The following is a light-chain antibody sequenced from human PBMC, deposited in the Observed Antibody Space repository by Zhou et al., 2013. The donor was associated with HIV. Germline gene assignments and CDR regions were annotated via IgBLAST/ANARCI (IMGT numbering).Light chain of an antibody. CDR1: QSISSY. CDR3: QQYNSYSWT. Sequence: DIQMTQSPSSLSASVGDRVTITCRASQSISSYLNWYQQKPGKAPKLLIYAASSLQSGVPSRFSGSGSGTEFTLTISSLQPDDFATYYCQQYNSYSWTFGPGTKVEI. CDR2: AAS. V-gene: IGKV1-39*01. J-gene: IGKJ1*01.